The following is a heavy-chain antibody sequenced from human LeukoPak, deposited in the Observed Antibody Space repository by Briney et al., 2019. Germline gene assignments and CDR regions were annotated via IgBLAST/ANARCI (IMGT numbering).Heavy chain of an antibody. CDR1: GGTFSNFA. D-gene: IGHD3-3*01. V-gene: IGHV1-18*01. CDR2: ISAYNGNT. J-gene: IGHJ4*02. CDR3: ARTTPYYDFWSGFYYFDY. Sequence: ASVKVSCKASGGTFSNFAISWVRQAPGQGLEWMGWISAYNGNTNYAQKLQGRVTMTTDTSTSTAYMELRSLRSDDTAVYYCARTTPYYDFWSGFYYFDYWGQGTLVTVSS.